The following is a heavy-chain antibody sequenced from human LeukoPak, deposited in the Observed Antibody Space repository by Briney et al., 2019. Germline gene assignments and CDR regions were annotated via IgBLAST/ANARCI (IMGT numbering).Heavy chain of an antibody. J-gene: IGHJ4*02. Sequence: GESLKISCKGSGYSFTSYWIGWVRPMPGKGLEWMGIISPGDSDTRYSPSFQGQVSTSADKSISTAYLQWSSVKASDTAMYYCARLRSGWDFDYWGQGSLVTVSS. CDR3: ARLRSGWDFDY. V-gene: IGHV5-51*01. D-gene: IGHD6-19*01. CDR2: ISPGDSDT. CDR1: GYSFTSYW.